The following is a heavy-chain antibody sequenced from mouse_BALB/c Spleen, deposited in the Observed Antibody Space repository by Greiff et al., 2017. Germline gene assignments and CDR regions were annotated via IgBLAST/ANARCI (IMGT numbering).Heavy chain of an antibody. D-gene: IGHD2-4*01. Sequence: EVKLVESGGGLVKPGGSLKLSCAASGFTFSSYAMSWVRQSPEKRLEWVAEISSGGSYTYYPDTVTGRFTISRDNAKNTLYLEMSSLRSEDTAMYYCARGGYDYDGAMDYWGQGTSVTVSS. CDR1: GFTFSSYA. J-gene: IGHJ4*01. V-gene: IGHV5-9-4*01. CDR2: ISSGGSYT. CDR3: ARGGYDYDGAMDY.